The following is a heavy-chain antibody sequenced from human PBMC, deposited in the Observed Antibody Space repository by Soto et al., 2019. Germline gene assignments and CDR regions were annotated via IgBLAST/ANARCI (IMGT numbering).Heavy chain of an antibody. D-gene: IGHD1-26*01. CDR2: ISSSSSYI. J-gene: IGHJ6*02. V-gene: IGHV3-21*01. Sequence: PGGSLRLSCAASGFTFSSYSMNWVRQAPGKGLEWVSSISSSSSYIYYADSVKGRFTISRDNAKNSLYLQMNSLRAEDTAVYYCARDRSTEWANYYYYGMDVWGQGTTVTVSS. CDR3: ARDRSTEWANYYYYGMDV. CDR1: GFTFSSYS.